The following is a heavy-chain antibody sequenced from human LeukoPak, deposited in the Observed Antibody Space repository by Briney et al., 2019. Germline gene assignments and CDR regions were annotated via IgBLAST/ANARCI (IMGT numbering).Heavy chain of an antibody. Sequence: SETLSLTCTVSGGSISSSSYYWGWIRQPPGKGLEWIGSMSLKSRVTISVDTSKNQFSLKLSSVTAADTAVYYCASYYYGSGNFRKNAFDIWGQGTMVTVSS. CDR2: M. V-gene: IGHV4-39*01. CDR3: ASYYYGSGNFRKNAFDI. D-gene: IGHD3-10*01. CDR1: GGSISSSSYY. J-gene: IGHJ3*02.